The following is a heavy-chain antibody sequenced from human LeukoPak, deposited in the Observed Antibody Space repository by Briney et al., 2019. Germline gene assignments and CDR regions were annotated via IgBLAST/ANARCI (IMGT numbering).Heavy chain of an antibody. CDR1: GFTFSSYE. CDR2: ISYDGSNK. CDR3: AKAGGRDDFWSGYYTGAY. V-gene: IGHV3-30*18. J-gene: IGHJ4*02. Sequence: GGSLRLSCAASGFTFSSYEMNWVRQAPGKGLEWVAVISYDGSNKYYADSVKGRFTISRDNSKNTLYLQMNSLRAEDTAVYYCAKAGGRDDFWSGYYTGAYWGQGTLVTVSS. D-gene: IGHD3-3*01.